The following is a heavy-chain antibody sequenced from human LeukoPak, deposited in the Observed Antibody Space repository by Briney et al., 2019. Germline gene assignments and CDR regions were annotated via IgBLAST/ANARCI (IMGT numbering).Heavy chain of an antibody. J-gene: IGHJ4*02. CDR1: GFTFSSYG. D-gene: IGHD5-12*01. CDR3: ATLCQLGYSGYDYSEGRVDY. CDR2: ISYDGSNK. V-gene: IGHV3-30*03. Sequence: GGSLRLSCAASGFTFSSYGMHWVRQAPGKGLEWVAVISYDGSNKYYADSVKGRFTISRDNSKNTLYLQMNSLRAEDTAVYYCATLCQLGYSGYDYSEGRVDYWGQGTLVTVSS.